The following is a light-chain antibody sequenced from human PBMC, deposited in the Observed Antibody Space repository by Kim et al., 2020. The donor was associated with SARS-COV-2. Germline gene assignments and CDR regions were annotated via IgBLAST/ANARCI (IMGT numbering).Light chain of an antibody. CDR3: MQALEGLT. J-gene: IGKJ4*01. CDR2: LGS. V-gene: IGKV2-28*01. CDR1: QSLLHSNGFNY. Sequence: DIVMTQSPLSLPVTXGEPASISCRSSQSLLHSNGFNYLDWYLQKPGQSPQLLIYLGSNRASGVPDRFSGSGSGTDFTLKISRVEAEDVGVYYCMQALEGLTFGGGTKVDIK.